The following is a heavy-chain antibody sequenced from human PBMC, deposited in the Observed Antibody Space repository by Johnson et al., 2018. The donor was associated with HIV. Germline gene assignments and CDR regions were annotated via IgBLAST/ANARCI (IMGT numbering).Heavy chain of an antibody. CDR3: ASTSSGWFYAFDI. V-gene: IGHV3-30-3*01. CDR2: ISYDGSNK. Sequence: QVQLVESGGGVVQPGRSLRLSCAASGFTFRSYSMHWVRQAPGKGLEWVAVISYDGSNKYYADSVKGRFTISRDNSKNTLYLQMNSLRAEDTAVYYCASTSSGWFYAFDIWGQGTMVTVSS. J-gene: IGHJ3*02. D-gene: IGHD6-19*01. CDR1: GFTFRSYS.